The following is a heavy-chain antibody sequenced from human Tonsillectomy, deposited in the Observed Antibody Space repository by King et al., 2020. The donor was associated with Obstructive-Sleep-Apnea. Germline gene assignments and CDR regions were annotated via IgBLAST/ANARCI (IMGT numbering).Heavy chain of an antibody. CDR1: GFTFSSYG. CDR2: ISFDGSNK. D-gene: IGHD3-9*01. V-gene: IGHV3-30*18. Sequence: VQLVESGGGVVQPGKSLRVSCAASGFTFSSYGMHWVRQSPGKGLEWVAVISFDGSNKYYADSVKGRFTISRDNSKNTLYLQMNSLRAEDTAVYYCAKGRSDYAILTGYYSIGTGYGMDVWGQGTTVTVSS. J-gene: IGHJ6*02. CDR3: AKGRSDYAILTGYYSIGTGYGMDV.